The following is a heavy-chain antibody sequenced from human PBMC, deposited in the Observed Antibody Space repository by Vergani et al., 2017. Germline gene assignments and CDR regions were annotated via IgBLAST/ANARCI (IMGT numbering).Heavy chain of an antibody. Sequence: EVQLVESGGGLVKPGGSLRLSCAASGFTFSRYSMHWVRQAPGKGLVWVTSISSSSSYIYYADSVKGRFTISRDNAKNSLYLQMNSLRAEDTAVYYCAKAVEYYYDSSGSYWGQGTLVTVSS. J-gene: IGHJ4*02. CDR2: ISSSSSYI. D-gene: IGHD3-22*01. CDR1: GFTFSRYS. V-gene: IGHV3-21*01. CDR3: AKAVEYYYDSSGSY.